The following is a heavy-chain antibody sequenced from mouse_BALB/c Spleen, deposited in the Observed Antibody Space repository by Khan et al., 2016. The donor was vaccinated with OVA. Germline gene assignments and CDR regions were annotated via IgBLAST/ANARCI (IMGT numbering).Heavy chain of an antibody. CDR2: IYPGSVNT. Sequence: QAQLQESGPELVKPGASVRISCKASGYTFTTYYIHWVKQRPGQGLQWIGWIYPGSVNTQYNEQFKGQATLTADKSSSTAYMQLSSLTSEDSAVYFLARDDYFVGDAMDYWGQGTSVTVSS. J-gene: IGHJ4*01. V-gene: IGHV1S56*01. CDR3: ARDDYFVGDAMDY. CDR1: GYTFTTYY. D-gene: IGHD2-4*01.